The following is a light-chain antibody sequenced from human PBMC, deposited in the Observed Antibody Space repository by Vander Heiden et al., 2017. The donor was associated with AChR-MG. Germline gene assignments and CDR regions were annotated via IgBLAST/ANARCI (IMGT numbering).Light chain of an antibody. CDR3: QQYDNLPLT. CDR1: QDISNY. CDR2: DAS. J-gene: IGKJ4*01. Sequence: DIQMTQSPFSLSVSVGDRVTITCQASQDISNYLNWYQQKPGEAPKLLIYDASNLEAGVPSRFSGSGSGTDFTFTISSLQPEDIATYYCQQYDNLPLTFGGGTKVEIK. V-gene: IGKV1-33*01.